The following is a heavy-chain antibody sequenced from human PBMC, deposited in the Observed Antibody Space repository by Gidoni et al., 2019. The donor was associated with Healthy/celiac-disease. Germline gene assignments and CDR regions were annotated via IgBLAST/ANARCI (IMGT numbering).Heavy chain of an antibody. Sequence: EVQLVESGGGLVQPGGSLRLSCAASGFTFSSYWMSWVRQAPGKGLEGVANIKQDGSEKYYVDSVKGRFTISRDNAKNSLYLQMNSLRAEDTAVYYCARDPRLAYCSSTSCQYYYGMDVWGQGTTVTVSS. D-gene: IGHD2-2*01. J-gene: IGHJ6*02. V-gene: IGHV3-7*01. CDR2: IKQDGSEK. CDR1: GFTFSSYW. CDR3: ARDPRLAYCSSTSCQYYYGMDV.